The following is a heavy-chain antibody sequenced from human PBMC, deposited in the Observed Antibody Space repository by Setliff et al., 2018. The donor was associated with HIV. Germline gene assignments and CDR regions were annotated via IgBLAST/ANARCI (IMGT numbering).Heavy chain of an antibody. D-gene: IGHD3-3*01. CDR2: ISYDGSNK. CDR1: GFTFSSYA. Sequence: GGSLRLSCAASGFTFSSYAMHWVRQAPGKGLEWVAVISYDGSNKYYADSVKGRFTISRDNSKNTLYLQMNSLRAEDTAVYYCAKDPGRFGVVTPFDNWGQGALVTVSS. J-gene: IGHJ4*02. V-gene: IGHV3-30*01. CDR3: AKDPGRFGVVTPFDN.